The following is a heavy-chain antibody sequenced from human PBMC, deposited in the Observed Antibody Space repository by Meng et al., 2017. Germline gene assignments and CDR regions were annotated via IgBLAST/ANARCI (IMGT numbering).Heavy chain of an antibody. V-gene: IGHV3-33*01. CDR3: ARGLSTTYWYFDL. D-gene: IGHD2/OR15-2a*01. J-gene: IGHJ2*01. CDR2: IWYDGSNK. CDR1: GFSFRSHG. Sequence: VEVGAGGGGGVQPGRALGLSWSASGFSFRSHGMHLFRQAPGKGLEWEAVIWYDGSNKYYADSVKGRFTISRDNSKNTLYLQMNSLRAEDTAVYYCARGLSTTYWYFDLWGRGTLVTVSS.